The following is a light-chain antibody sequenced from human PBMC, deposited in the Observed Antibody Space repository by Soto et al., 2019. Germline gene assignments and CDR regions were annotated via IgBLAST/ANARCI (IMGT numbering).Light chain of an antibody. V-gene: IGKV3-11*01. CDR2: DAS. CDR1: QSVSSY. Sequence: ELVLTQSPATLSLYTGEGATLFCRASQSVSSYFAWYQQKPGQAPNLLIYDASNRATGIPARFSGSGSGTDFTLTISSLEPEDFAVYYCQQRSNWPLTFGQGTKVDIK. J-gene: IGKJ1*01. CDR3: QQRSNWPLT.